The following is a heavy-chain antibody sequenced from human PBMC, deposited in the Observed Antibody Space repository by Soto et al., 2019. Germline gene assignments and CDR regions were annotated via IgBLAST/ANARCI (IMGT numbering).Heavy chain of an antibody. J-gene: IGHJ4*02. Sequence: GGSLRLSCAASGFTFSSYAMSWVRQAPGKGLECVSAITGSGGSTYYADSVKGRFTISRDNSENTLYLQMNSLRADDTAVYYCAKPPTYCSGGNCNYWGQGTLVTVSS. V-gene: IGHV3-23*01. CDR3: AKPPTYCSGGNCNY. D-gene: IGHD2-15*01. CDR2: ITGSGGST. CDR1: GFTFSSYA.